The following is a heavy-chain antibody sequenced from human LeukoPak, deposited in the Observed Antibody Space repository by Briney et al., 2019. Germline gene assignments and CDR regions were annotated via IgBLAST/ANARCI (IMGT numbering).Heavy chain of an antibody. D-gene: IGHD2/OR15-2a*01. CDR3: ARVDSTFNFYFSMDV. V-gene: IGHV4-34*01. Sequence: SETLSLTCAVQGGSVSVYYWSWIRQSPGKGLEWVGEINRGGDTSYNQSLKSRVTISADKSQNQFSLKMTSVTAVDTAVYYCARVDSTFNFYFSMDVWRQGTTVIV. J-gene: IGHJ6*02. CDR2: INRGGDT. CDR1: GGSVSVYY.